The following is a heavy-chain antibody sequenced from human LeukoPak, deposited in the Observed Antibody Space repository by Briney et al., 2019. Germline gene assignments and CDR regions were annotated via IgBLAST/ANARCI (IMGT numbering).Heavy chain of an antibody. J-gene: IGHJ5*02. CDR2: IKEDGSQK. V-gene: IGHV3-7*04. Sequence: GGSLRLSCVASGVYFNAYLMSWVRQAPGKGLEWVANIKEDGSQKFYLDSVKGRFTISRDNGNNSLYLHMSRLRVEDTAVYYCARDLKGFNLWGQGALVTVSS. CDR1: GVYFNAYL. CDR3: ARDLKGFNL.